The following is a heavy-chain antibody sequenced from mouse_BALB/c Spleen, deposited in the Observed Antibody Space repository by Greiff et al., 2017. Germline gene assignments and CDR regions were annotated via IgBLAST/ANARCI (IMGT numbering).Heavy chain of an antibody. V-gene: IGHV3-2*02. CDR1: GYSITSDYA. J-gene: IGHJ3*01. Sequence: EVKLEESGPGLVKPSQSLSLTCTVTGYSITSDYAWNWIRQFPGNKLEWMGYISYSGSTSYNPSLKSRISITRDTSKIQFFLQLNSVTTEDTATYYCARGGIIPWFAYWGQGTLVTVSA. CDR3: ARGGIIPWFAY. CDR2: ISYSGST. D-gene: IGHD2-4*01.